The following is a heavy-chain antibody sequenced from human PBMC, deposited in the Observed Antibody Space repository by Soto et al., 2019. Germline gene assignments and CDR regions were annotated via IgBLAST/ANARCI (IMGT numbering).Heavy chain of an antibody. Sequence: SETLSLTCAVSGGSISSGGYSWSWIRQPPGKGLEWIGYIYHSGSTYYNPSLKSRVTISVDRSKNQFSLKLSSVTAADTAVYYCARVMGYYDSSGSPPGAFDIWCQGTMVTVSS. CDR3: ARVMGYYDSSGSPPGAFDI. CDR1: GGSISSGGYS. J-gene: IGHJ3*02. D-gene: IGHD3-22*01. V-gene: IGHV4-30-2*01. CDR2: IYHSGST.